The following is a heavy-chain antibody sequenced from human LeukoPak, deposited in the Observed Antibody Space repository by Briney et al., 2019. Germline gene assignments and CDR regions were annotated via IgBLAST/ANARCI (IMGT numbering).Heavy chain of an antibody. D-gene: IGHD3-10*01. V-gene: IGHV4-4*07. J-gene: IGHJ4*02. CDR3: ARKPIFASGRHWYYFDS. CDR1: GGSISSYY. CDR2: IYTSGST. Sequence: PSETLSLTCTVSGGSISSYYWSWIRQPAGKGLEWIGRIYTSGSTNYNPSLKSRVTMSVDTSKNQFSLKVNSVTAADTAVYYCARKPIFASGRHWYYFDSWGQGTLVTVSS.